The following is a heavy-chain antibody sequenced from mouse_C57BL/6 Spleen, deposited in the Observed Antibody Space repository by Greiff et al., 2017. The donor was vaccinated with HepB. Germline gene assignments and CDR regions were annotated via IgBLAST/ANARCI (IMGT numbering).Heavy chain of an antibody. Sequence: EVQVVESGPGLVKPSQSLSLTCSVTGYSITSGYYWNWIRQFPGNKLEWMGYISYDGSNNYNPSLKNRISITRDTSKNQFFLKLNSVTTEDTATYYCARYGNRYYFDYWGQGTTLTVSS. J-gene: IGHJ2*01. V-gene: IGHV3-6*01. CDR3: ARYGNRYYFDY. CDR2: ISYDGSN. CDR1: GYSITSGYY. D-gene: IGHD2-1*01.